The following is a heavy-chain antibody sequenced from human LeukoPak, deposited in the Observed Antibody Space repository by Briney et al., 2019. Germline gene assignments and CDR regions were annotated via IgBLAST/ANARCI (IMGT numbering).Heavy chain of an antibody. CDR2: ISSSGSTI. CDR1: GFTFSNYE. Sequence: PGGSLRLSCAASGFTFSNYEMNWVRQAPGKGLEWVSYISSSGSTIYYADSVKGRFTISRDNANNSLYLQMNSLRAEDTAVYYCARATLSGSYLDYFDYWGQGTLVTVSS. D-gene: IGHD1-26*01. CDR3: ARATLSGSYLDYFDY. V-gene: IGHV3-48*03. J-gene: IGHJ4*02.